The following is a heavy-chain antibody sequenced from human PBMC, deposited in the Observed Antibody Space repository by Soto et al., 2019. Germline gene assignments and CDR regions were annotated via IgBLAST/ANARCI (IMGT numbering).Heavy chain of an antibody. J-gene: IGHJ5*02. V-gene: IGHV1-69*13. Sequence: SVKVSCKASGGTFSSYAISWVRQAPGQGLEWMGGIIPIFGTANYAQKFQGRVTITADESTSTAYMELSSLRSEDTAVYYCARTCRWGRGSYDFCCGFNCFDPWGQGTLVTVSS. D-gene: IGHD3-3*01. CDR1: GGTFSSYA. CDR3: ARTCRWGRGSYDFCCGFNCFDP. CDR2: IIPIFGTA.